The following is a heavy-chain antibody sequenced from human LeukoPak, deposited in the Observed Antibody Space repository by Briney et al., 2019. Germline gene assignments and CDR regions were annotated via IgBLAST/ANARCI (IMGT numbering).Heavy chain of an antibody. V-gene: IGHV3-21*01. J-gene: IGHJ2*01. Sequence: GGSLRLSCAASGFTFSSYSMNWVRQAPGKGLEWVSSISSSSSYIYYADSVKGRFTISRDNAKNSLYLQMSSLRAEDTAVYYCARDRTTMVRGVIITVWYFDLWGRGTLVTVSS. CDR3: ARDRTTMVRGVIITVWYFDL. CDR1: GFTFSSYS. CDR2: ISSSSSYI. D-gene: IGHD3-10*01.